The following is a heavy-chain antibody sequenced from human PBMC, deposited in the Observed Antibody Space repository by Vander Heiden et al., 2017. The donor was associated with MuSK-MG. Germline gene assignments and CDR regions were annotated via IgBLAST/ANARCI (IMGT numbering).Heavy chain of an antibody. Sequence: QVQLVESGGGVVQPGRSLRLSCSASGVTFSSYAMHWVRQAPGKGLEWVAVISYDGSNKYYADSVKGRFTISRDNSKNTLYLQMNSLRAEDTAVYYCARAKAARPVGWFDPWGQGTLVTVSS. V-gene: IGHV3-30-3*01. CDR2: ISYDGSNK. D-gene: IGHD6-6*01. CDR3: ARAKAARPVGWFDP. CDR1: GVTFSSYA. J-gene: IGHJ5*02.